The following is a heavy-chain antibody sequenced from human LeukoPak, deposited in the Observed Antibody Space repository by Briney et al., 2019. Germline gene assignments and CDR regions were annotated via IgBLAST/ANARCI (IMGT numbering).Heavy chain of an antibody. CDR3: ARTYSSGQIGYYFDY. CDR1: GGSFSGYY. D-gene: IGHD6-19*01. V-gene: IGHV4-34*01. Sequence: SETLSLTCAVYGGSFSGYYWSWIRQPPGKGLEWIGEISHSGSTNYNPSLKSRVTISVDTSKNQFSLKLSSVTAADTAVYYCARTYSSGQIGYYFDYWGQGTLVTVSS. CDR2: ISHSGST. J-gene: IGHJ4*02.